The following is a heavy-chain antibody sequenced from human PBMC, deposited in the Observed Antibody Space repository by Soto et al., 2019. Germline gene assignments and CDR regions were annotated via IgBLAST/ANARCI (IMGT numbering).Heavy chain of an antibody. CDR2: INHSGST. Sequence: SETLSLTCAVYGGSFSVYYWSWIRQPPGKGLEWIGEINHSGSTNYNPSLKSRVTISVDTSKNQFSLKLSSVTAADTAVYYCARGRGTIFGVVIPSDYYYYGMDVWGQGTTVTVSS. CDR3: ARGRGTIFGVVIPSDYYYYGMDV. CDR1: GGSFSVYY. V-gene: IGHV4-34*01. D-gene: IGHD3-3*01. J-gene: IGHJ6*02.